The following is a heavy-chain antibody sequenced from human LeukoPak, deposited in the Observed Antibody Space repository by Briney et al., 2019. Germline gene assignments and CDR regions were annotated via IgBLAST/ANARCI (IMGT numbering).Heavy chain of an antibody. V-gene: IGHV4-31*03. CDR1: GGSISSGGYY. J-gene: IGHJ4*02. D-gene: IGHD3-10*01. CDR3: AMVMVRGVIYD. Sequence: SETLSLTCTVSGGSISSGGYYWSWIRQHPGKGLEWIGYIYYSGSTYYNPSLKSRVTISVDTPKNQFSLKLSSVTAADAAVYYCAMVMVRGVIYDWGQGTLVTVSS. CDR2: IYYSGST.